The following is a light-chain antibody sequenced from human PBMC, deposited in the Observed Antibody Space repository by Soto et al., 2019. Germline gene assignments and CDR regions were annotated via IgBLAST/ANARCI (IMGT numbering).Light chain of an antibody. J-gene: IGKJ1*01. Sequence: DIVMTQSPATLSVAPGERVTFSCRASQGVSRKLAWYQHKPGQAPRLLISGASTGATGIPARFSGSGSGTEFTLTISSLQPEDFATYYCQQSYSTPRTFGQGTKVDIK. V-gene: IGKV3-15*01. CDR1: QGVSRK. CDR2: GAS. CDR3: QQSYSTPRT.